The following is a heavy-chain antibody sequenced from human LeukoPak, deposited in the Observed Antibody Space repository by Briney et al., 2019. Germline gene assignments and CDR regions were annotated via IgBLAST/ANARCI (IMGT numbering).Heavy chain of an antibody. J-gene: IGHJ4*02. Sequence: SETLSLTCTVSGASFSSASYWTWIRQPPGKGVEWIAHIYNGVNTNYNPSLKSRVTISVDTSKNQFSLRLNSVTAADTTVYYCARNLGGGSWVFDYWGQGTLVTVSS. CDR2: IYNGVNT. CDR3: ARNLGGGSWVFDY. D-gene: IGHD6-13*01. V-gene: IGHV4-61*01. CDR1: GASFSSASY.